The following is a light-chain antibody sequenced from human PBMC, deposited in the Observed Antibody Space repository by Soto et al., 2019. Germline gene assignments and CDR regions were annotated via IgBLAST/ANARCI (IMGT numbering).Light chain of an antibody. J-gene: IGKJ1*01. CDR2: KTS. Sequence: IQMTQSPSTLSASMGGTVTITCRASETIGRWLAWYQQKPGKVPRLLIYKTSNLESGVPPRFSGSGSGTEFTLTISSLQPDVVGTYYCQQYDVNSSFGQGTKVEL. CDR3: QQYDVNSS. V-gene: IGKV1-5*03. CDR1: ETIGRW.